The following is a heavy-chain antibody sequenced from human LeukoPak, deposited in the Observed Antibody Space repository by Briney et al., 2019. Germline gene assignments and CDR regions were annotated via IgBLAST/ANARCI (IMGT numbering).Heavy chain of an antibody. Sequence: SQTLSLTCAISGDSVSSNSAAWNWIRQSPSRGLEWLGRTSCSSTCYNDYALSVKSRILINSDTSKNQFSLQLNSVTPEDTAVYYCARASYGSGRGYYFDYWGQGTLVTVSS. CDR3: ARASYGSGRGYYFDY. D-gene: IGHD3-10*01. CDR1: GDSVSSNSAA. V-gene: IGHV6-1*01. J-gene: IGHJ4*02. CDR2: TSCSSTCYN.